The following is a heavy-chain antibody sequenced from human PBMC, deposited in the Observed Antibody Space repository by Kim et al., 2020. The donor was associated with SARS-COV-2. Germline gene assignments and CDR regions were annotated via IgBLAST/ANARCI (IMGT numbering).Heavy chain of an antibody. CDR2: FGTA. D-gene: IGHD2-21*01. CDR3: AREIPYLCL. V-gene: IGHV1-69*01. Sequence: FGTANYAQKFQGRVTITADESTSTAYMELSSLRSEDTAVYYCAREIPYLCLWGQGTLVTVSS. J-gene: IGHJ4*02.